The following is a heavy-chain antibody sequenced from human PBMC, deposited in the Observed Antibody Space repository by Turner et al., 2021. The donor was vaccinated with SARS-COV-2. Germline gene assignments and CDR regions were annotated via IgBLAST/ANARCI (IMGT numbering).Heavy chain of an antibody. D-gene: IGHD1-1*01. CDR2: FYKIRSI. Sequence: QVQLQESGPGLVRPSETLSLTCTVPGDSTSSKSWSWIRQSPGRGREWIGYFYKIRSIDYNPTIRSRITISVDTSKTQLSLNLISMTAADTAVYYCARHQGSTSGYDHGMNVWGQGTAVIVSS. CDR3: ARHQGSTSGYDHGMNV. J-gene: IGHJ6*02. V-gene: IGHV4-59*08. CDR1: GDSTSSKS.